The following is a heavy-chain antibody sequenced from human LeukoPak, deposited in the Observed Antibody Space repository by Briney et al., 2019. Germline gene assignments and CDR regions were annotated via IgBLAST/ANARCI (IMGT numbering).Heavy chain of an antibody. V-gene: IGHV4-34*01. D-gene: IGHD3-22*01. Sequence: SETLSLTCAVYGGSFSGYYWSWIRQPPGKGLEWIGEINHSGSTSYNPSLKSRVTISVDTSKDQFSLKLSSVTAADTAVYYCARGRRYYYDSSGYMEFDYWGQGTLVTVSS. CDR1: GGSFSGYY. J-gene: IGHJ4*02. CDR3: ARGRRYYYDSSGYMEFDY. CDR2: INHSGST.